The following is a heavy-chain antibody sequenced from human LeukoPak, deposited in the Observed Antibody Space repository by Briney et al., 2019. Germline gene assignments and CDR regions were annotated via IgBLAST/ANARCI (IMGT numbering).Heavy chain of an antibody. CDR2: IYYSGST. J-gene: IGHJ2*01. CDR3: ARDRTGYYWYFDL. CDR1: GGSISSGGYY. Sequence: SSQTLSLTGTVSGGSISSGGYYWSWIRQHPGKTLEWIGYIYYSGSTYYNPSLKSRVTISVDTSKNQFSLKLSSVTAADTAVYYCARDRTGYYWYFDLWGRGTLVTVSS. V-gene: IGHV4-31*03. D-gene: IGHD2-8*02.